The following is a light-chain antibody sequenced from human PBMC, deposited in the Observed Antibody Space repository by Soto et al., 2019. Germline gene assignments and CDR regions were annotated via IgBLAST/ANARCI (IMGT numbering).Light chain of an antibody. J-gene: IGKJ1*01. CDR1: QSSTNY. Sequence: DIQMTQSPSSLSASVGDRVTITCRARQSSTNYLNWYQQNTGKAPRLLIYGASRLQSGVPSRFSGHGSGTDFTLTITSLQPEDFATYFGQQDLTTTWTFGQGTRVEIK. CDR2: GAS. CDR3: QQDLTTTWT. V-gene: IGKV1-39*01.